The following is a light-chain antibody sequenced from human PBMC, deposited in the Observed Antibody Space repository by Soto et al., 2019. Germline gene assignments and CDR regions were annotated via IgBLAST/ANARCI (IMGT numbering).Light chain of an antibody. CDR3: RSYTRTDIPYV. CDR2: EVN. CDR1: SGDVGGYNY. V-gene: IGLV2-14*01. Sequence: QSALAQAASVSGSPGQSITISCTGTSGDVGGYNYVSWYQHHPGEAPKLIIYEVNNRPSGVSHRFSGSKSGSTASLTISGLHTAEEATSPCRSYTRTDIPYVFGSGTKVTVL. J-gene: IGLJ1*01.